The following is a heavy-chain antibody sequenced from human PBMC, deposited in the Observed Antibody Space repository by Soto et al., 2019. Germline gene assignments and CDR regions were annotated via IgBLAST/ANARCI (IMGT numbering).Heavy chain of an antibody. CDR3: ARDGSGSYYNVPAYYYYYYYMDV. CDR1: GFTFSSYG. Sequence: GSLRLSCAASGFTFSSYGMHWVRQAPGKGLEWVAVIWYDGSNKYYADSVKGRFTISRDNSKNTLYLQMNSLRAEDTAVYYCARDGSGSYYNVPAYYYYYYYMDVWGKGTTVTVSS. V-gene: IGHV3-33*01. J-gene: IGHJ6*03. CDR2: IWYDGSNK. D-gene: IGHD3-10*01.